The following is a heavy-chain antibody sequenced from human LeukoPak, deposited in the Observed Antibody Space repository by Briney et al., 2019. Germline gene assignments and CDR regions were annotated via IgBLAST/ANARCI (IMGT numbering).Heavy chain of an antibody. D-gene: IGHD2-15*01. J-gene: IGHJ2*01. CDR1: GFTFSTHA. CDR2: ITNSGDNT. CDR3: AKREHTHSYVDL. Sequence: GGSLRLSCAASGFTFSTHAMYWVRQAPGRGPEGVSSITNSGDNTYYADSVKGRFTISRDNSKNTLYLQMNSLRVEDTAVYFCAKREHTHSYVDLWGRGTLVTVSS. V-gene: IGHV3-23*01.